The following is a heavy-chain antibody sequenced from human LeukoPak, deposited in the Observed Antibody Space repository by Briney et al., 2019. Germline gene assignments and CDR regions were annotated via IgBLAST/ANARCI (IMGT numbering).Heavy chain of an antibody. V-gene: IGHV1-2*02. D-gene: IGHD3-9*01. Sequence: GASVKVSCKASGYTFTGYYMHWVRQAPGQGLEWMGWINPNSGGTNYAQKFQGRVTMTRDTSISTAYMELSSLRSEDTAVYYCARDLSGLTYYDILTGYEYNWFDPWGQGTLVTVSS. J-gene: IGHJ5*02. CDR3: ARDLSGLTYYDILTGYEYNWFDP. CDR2: INPNSGGT. CDR1: GYTFTGYY.